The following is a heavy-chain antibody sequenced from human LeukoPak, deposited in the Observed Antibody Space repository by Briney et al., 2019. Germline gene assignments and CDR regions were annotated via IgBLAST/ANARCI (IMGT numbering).Heavy chain of an antibody. CDR3: ARDLGYSSGSISYVGYLDS. Sequence: GGSLRLSCTTSGFNFRAYWMGWVRQAPGKGLEWVANIKQDGSEKYYVDSVKGRFTISRDNAKNSLYLQMNSLRAEDTAVYYCARDLGYSSGSISYVGYLDSWGQGTLVTVSS. CDR1: GFNFRAYW. CDR2: IKQDGSEK. J-gene: IGHJ4*02. D-gene: IGHD2-15*01. V-gene: IGHV3-7*01.